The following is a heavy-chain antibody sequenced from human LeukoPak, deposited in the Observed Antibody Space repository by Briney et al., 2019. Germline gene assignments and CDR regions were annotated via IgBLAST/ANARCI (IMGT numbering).Heavy chain of an antibody. CDR2: ISWNSGSI. V-gene: IGHV3-9*01. J-gene: IGHJ4*02. CDR1: GFTFDEYA. D-gene: IGHD3-22*01. Sequence: PGGSLRLSCAASGFTFDEYAMHWVRQAPGKGLEWVSGISWNSGSIGYADSVKGRFTISRDNAKNSLYLQMNSLRAEDTALYYCAKDIGPLTYDYDTSAYSGAFEYWGQGTLVTVSS. CDR3: AKDIGPLTYDYDTSAYSGAFEY.